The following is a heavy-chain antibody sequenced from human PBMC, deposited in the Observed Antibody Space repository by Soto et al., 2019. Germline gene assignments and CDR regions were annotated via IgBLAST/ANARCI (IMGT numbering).Heavy chain of an antibody. D-gene: IGHD6-13*01. CDR2: MNPNSGNS. CDR3: ARSQRRTAAVGAGDY. CDR1: GYTFTSYD. Sequence: QVQLVQSGAEVKKPGASVKVSCKASGYTFTSYDINWVRQATGQGLEWMGRMNPNSGNSGYAQNFQGRVTMTWNTSISTAYMELNSLRSEDSAVYYCARSQRRTAAVGAGDYWGQGTLVTVSS. V-gene: IGHV1-8*02. J-gene: IGHJ4*02.